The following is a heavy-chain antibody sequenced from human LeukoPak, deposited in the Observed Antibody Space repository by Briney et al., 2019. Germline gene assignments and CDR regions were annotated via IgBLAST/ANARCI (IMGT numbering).Heavy chain of an antibody. CDR3: AREKPRIAAAGGRNWFDP. CDR1: GDPVSSNSAA. D-gene: IGHD6-13*01. V-gene: IGHV6-1*01. Sequence: SQTLSLTCAISGDPVSSNSAAWNWIRQSPSRGLEWLGRTYYRSKWYNDYAVSVKSRITINPDTSKNQFSLQLNSVTPEDTAVYYCAREKPRIAAAGGRNWFDPWGQGTLVTVSS. J-gene: IGHJ5*02. CDR2: TYYRSKWYN.